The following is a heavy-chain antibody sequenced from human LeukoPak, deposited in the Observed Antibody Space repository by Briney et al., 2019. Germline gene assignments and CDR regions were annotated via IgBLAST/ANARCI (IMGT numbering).Heavy chain of an antibody. CDR3: ARVDSSGWQPYYYYGMDV. V-gene: IGHV3-74*01. J-gene: IGHJ6*02. D-gene: IGHD6-19*01. CDR1: GFTFSSYW. Sequence: GGSLRLSCAASGFTFSSYWMHWVRQAPGKGLVWVSRINSDGSSTSYADSVKGRFTISRDNAKNTLYLQMNSLRAEDTAEYYCARVDSSGWQPYYYYGMDVWGQGTTVTVSS. CDR2: INSDGSST.